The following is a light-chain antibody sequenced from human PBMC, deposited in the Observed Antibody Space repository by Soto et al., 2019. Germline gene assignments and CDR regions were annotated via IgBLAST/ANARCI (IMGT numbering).Light chain of an antibody. J-gene: IGKJ1*01. Sequence: DIQMTQSPSSVSASVGDRVTITCRASQGISSWLAWYQQKPGKAPKLLIFAASSLQSGVPSRFSGSRSGPDFTLTISSLQPEDFATYYCRQSYSSPPTFGQGTKVDIK. V-gene: IGKV1-12*01. CDR2: AAS. CDR1: QGISSW. CDR3: RQSYSSPPT.